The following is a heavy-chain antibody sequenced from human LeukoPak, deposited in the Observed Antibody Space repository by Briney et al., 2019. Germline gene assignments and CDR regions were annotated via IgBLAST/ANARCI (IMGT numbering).Heavy chain of an antibody. Sequence: GGSLRLSCAASGFTFSSYSMNWVRQAPGKGLEWVSSISSSSSYIYYADSVKGRFTISRDNAKNSLYLQMNSLRAEDTAVYYCARARDGYNWGAFDIWGQGTMVTVSS. V-gene: IGHV3-21*01. CDR2: ISSSSSYI. D-gene: IGHD5-24*01. CDR1: GFTFSSYS. J-gene: IGHJ3*02. CDR3: ARARDGYNWGAFDI.